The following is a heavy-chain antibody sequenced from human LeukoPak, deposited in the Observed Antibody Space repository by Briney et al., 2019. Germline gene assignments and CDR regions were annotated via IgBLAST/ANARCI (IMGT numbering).Heavy chain of an antibody. CDR1: GFTFSSYW. V-gene: IGHV3-30*03. J-gene: IGHJ2*01. D-gene: IGHD5-24*01. CDR3: ARGGLEMATTLNWYFDL. CDR2: ISSGGTNQ. Sequence: PGGSLRLSCAASGFTFSSYWMSWVRQAPGKGLEWVTIISSGGTNQYYVDSVKGRFTISRDNSKNTLYLRMNNLRREDTAVYYCARGGLEMATTLNWYFDLWGRGTLVTVSS.